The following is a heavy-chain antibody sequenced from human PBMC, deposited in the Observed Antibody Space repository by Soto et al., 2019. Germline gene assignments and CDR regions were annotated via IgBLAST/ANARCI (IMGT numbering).Heavy chain of an antibody. CDR3: TPVGWFDP. Sequence: PGGSLRLSCAASGFTVSSSYMSWFRQAPGKGLEWVGFIRSKAYGGTTEYAASVKGRFTISRDDSKSIAYLQMNSLKTEDTAVYYCTPVGWFDPWGQGTLVTVSS. CDR1: GFTVSSSY. V-gene: IGHV3-49*03. D-gene: IGHD1-26*01. J-gene: IGHJ5*02. CDR2: IRSKAYGGTT.